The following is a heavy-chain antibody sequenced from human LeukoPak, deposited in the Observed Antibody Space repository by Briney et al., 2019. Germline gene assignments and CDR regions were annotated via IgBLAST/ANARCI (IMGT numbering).Heavy chain of an antibody. Sequence: PGGSLRLSCAASGFTFSSYAMSWVRQAPGKGLEWVSYIRSRDRTIYYADSVKGRFTISTDNAENSLYLQMNSLRTEDTAVYYCARDHRWGFDYWGRGTLVTVSS. CDR2: IRSRDRTI. D-gene: IGHD7-27*01. J-gene: IGHJ4*02. CDR3: ARDHRWGFDY. CDR1: GFTFSSYA. V-gene: IGHV3-48*01.